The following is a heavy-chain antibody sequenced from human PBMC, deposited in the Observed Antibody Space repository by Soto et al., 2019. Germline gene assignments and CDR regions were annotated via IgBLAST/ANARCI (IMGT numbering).Heavy chain of an antibody. J-gene: IGHJ6*02. CDR3: AKGIELRGLRVGVVLKSPGGYYYGMDV. V-gene: IGHV3-23*01. CDR2: ISGSGGST. CDR1: GFTFSSYA. Sequence: GGSLRLSCAASGFTFSSYAMSWVRQAPGKGLEWVSAISGSGGSTYYADSVKGRFTISRDNSKNTLYLQMNSLRAEDTAVYYCAKGIELRGLRVGVVLKSPGGYYYGMDVWGQGTTVTVSS. D-gene: IGHD1-26*01.